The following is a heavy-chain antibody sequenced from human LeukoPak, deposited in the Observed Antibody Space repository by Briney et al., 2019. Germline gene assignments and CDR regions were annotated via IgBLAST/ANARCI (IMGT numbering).Heavy chain of an antibody. CDR3: AKDPYADYGDYM. J-gene: IGHJ4*02. D-gene: IGHD4-17*01. Sequence: QPGGSLRLSCAASGFTVSSNYMSWVRQAPGKGLEWVSIINDSGGNTYYADSVKGRFTISRDNSKNTLYLQMNSLRAEDTAVYYCAKDPYADYGDYMWGQGTLVTVSS. CDR1: GFTVSSNY. V-gene: IGHV3-53*01. CDR2: INDSGGNT.